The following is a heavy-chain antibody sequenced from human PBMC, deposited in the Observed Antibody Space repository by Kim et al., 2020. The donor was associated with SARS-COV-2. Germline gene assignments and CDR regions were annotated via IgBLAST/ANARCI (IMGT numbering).Heavy chain of an antibody. CDR3: AHSAPVVAQLPYVLNGMDV. V-gene: IGHV2-5*02. CDR2: IYWDDDK. CDR1: GFSLSTSGVG. D-gene: IGHD2-15*01. Sequence: SGPTLVNPTQTLTLTCTFSGFSLSTSGVGVGWIRQPPGKALEWLALIYWDDDKRYSPSLKSRLTITKDTSKNQVVLTMTNMDPVDTATYYCAHSAPVVAQLPYVLNGMDVWGQGTTVTVSS. J-gene: IGHJ6*02.